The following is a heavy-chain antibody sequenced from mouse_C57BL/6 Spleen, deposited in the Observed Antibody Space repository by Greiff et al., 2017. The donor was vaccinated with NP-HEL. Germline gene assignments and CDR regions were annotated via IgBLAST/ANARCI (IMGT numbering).Heavy chain of an antibody. CDR1: GFTFSSYA. CDR2: ISDGGSYT. V-gene: IGHV5-4*01. CDR3: ARDRSGNYEDYAMDY. J-gene: IGHJ4*01. D-gene: IGHD2-1*01. Sequence: EVKLMESGGGLVKPGGSLKLSCAASGFTFSSYAMSWVRQTPEKRLEWVATISDGGSYTYYPDNVKGRFTISRDNAKNNLYLQMSHLKSEDTAMYYCARDRSGNYEDYAMDYWGQGTSVTVSS.